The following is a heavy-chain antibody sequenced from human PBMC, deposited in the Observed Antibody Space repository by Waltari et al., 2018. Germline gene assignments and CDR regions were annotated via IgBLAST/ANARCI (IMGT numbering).Heavy chain of an antibody. Sequence: QVQLVESGGGLVEPGGSLRLSYAASGFTFSDYYMSWIRQAPEKGLEWVSYISSDGSTIYYADSVKGRFTISRDNAKNSLFLQMNSLRAEDTAVYYCAHGYTYSNYLDYWGQGTLVTVSS. J-gene: IGHJ4*02. D-gene: IGHD5-18*01. CDR1: GFTFSDYY. CDR3: AHGYTYSNYLDY. CDR2: ISSDGSTI. V-gene: IGHV3-11*01.